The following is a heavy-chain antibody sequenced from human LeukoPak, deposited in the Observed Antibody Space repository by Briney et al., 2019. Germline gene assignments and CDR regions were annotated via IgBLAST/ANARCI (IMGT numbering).Heavy chain of an antibody. CDR2: IWYDGSDK. CDR3: ARDRVLHYFDY. CDR1: GFTFSSHG. J-gene: IGHJ4*02. V-gene: IGHV3-33*01. D-gene: IGHD3-16*01. Sequence: GGSLRLSCAASGFTFSSHGMHWVRQAPGKGLEWVAVIWYDGSDKYYADSVKGRFTISRDNSKNTLYLQMTSLRGDDTAVYYCARDRVLHYFDYWGQGALVTVSS.